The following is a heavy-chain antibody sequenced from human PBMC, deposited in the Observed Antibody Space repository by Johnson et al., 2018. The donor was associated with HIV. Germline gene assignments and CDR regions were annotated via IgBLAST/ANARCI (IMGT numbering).Heavy chain of an antibody. J-gene: IGHJ3*02. Sequence: EVQLVESGGGLVQPGGSLRLSCAASGFTFSNYAMSWVRQAPGKGLEWVSAISGSGGSTYHADSGKGRFTISRDNSKKTLYLQMNSLRADDTAVYYCAKEGDSSGPIDAFDIWGQGTLVTVSS. CDR1: GFTFSNYA. V-gene: IGHV3-23*04. D-gene: IGHD5-18*01. CDR2: ISGSGGST. CDR3: AKEGDSSGPIDAFDI.